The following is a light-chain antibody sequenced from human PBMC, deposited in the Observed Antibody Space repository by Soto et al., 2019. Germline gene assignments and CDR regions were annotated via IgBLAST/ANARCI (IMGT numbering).Light chain of an antibody. CDR3: QQYNSYWT. Sequence: EIVMTQSPATLSVSPGERAALSCRASQSVSSNLAWYQQKPGQPPRLLIYDASTRATGIPARFSASGSGTEFTLTISSLQPDDFATYYCQQYNSYWTFGQGTKVDIK. CDR1: QSVSSN. CDR2: DAS. J-gene: IGKJ1*01. V-gene: IGKV3D-15*01.